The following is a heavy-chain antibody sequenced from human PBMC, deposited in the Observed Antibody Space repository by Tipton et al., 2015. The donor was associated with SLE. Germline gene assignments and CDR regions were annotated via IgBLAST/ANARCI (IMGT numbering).Heavy chain of an antibody. CDR3: ARESVAAAGIDY. V-gene: IGHV4-4*08. D-gene: IGHD6-13*01. CDR1: GGSISNYS. J-gene: IGHJ4*02. Sequence: TLSLTCTVSGGSISNYSWSWIRQPPGKGLEWIGSIYHSGNTYSNPSLKSRVTISVDASKNQFSLKMSSVTAADTAVYYCARESVAAAGIDYWGQGTLVAVSS. CDR2: IYHSGNT.